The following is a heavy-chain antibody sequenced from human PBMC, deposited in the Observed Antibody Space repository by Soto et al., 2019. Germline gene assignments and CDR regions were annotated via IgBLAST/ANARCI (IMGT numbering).Heavy chain of an antibody. Sequence: QVQLQESGPRLVKPSETLSLTCTVSGGSFSTYYWSWIRQTPGKGLVWIGTIYYSGTPNYSVSLKSRVTISIDTSRKQLSLKLNSVTAADTAVYYCVANEGSSSSWTLFGMDVWGQGTTVTGSS. CDR1: GGSFSTYY. CDR2: IYYSGTP. CDR3: VANEGSSSSWTLFGMDV. D-gene: IGHD6-13*01. J-gene: IGHJ6*02. V-gene: IGHV4-59*01.